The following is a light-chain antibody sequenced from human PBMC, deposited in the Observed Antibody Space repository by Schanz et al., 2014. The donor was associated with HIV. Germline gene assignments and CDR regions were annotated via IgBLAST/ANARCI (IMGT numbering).Light chain of an antibody. V-gene: IGLV2-23*02. J-gene: IGLJ2*01. CDR1: SNDVGTYNL. Sequence: QSALTQPASVSGSPGQSITISCTGTSNDVGTYNLVSWYQQHPGKAPQLMIYDVSNRPSGVSSRFSGSKSGNTASLTISGLQADDEADYYCSSFAGNNKLLFGGGTKLTVL. CDR2: DVS. CDR3: SSFAGNNKLL.